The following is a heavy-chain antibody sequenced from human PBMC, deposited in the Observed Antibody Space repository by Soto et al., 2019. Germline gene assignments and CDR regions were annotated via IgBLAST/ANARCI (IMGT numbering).Heavy chain of an antibody. CDR3: ARDHIEGVVSRFDY. V-gene: IGHV3-33*01. D-gene: IGHD3-3*01. J-gene: IGHJ4*02. CDR1: GFTFSSYG. CDR2: IWYDGSNK. Sequence: QVQLVESGGGVVQPGRSLRLSCAASGFTFSSYGMHWVRQAPGKGLEWVAVIWYDGSNKYYADSVKGRFTISRDNSKNTLYLQMNSLRAEDTAVYYCARDHIEGVVSRFDYWGQGTLVTVSS.